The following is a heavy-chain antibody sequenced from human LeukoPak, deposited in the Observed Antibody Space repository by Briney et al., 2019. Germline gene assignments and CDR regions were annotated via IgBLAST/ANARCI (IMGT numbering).Heavy chain of an antibody. CDR2: ISGKGDKT. D-gene: IGHD2/OR15-2a*01. J-gene: IGHJ3*01. CDR3: AVPTIYGVGAFDV. CDR1: GLTFEDYG. Sequence: GGSLRLSCVASGLTFEDYGIHWVRQAPGKGLEWVSLISGKGDKTYYVDSVKGRFTVSRDNSRNTLYLQMDSLRAEDTAFYYCAVPTIYGVGAFDVLGQGTMLMVSS. V-gene: IGHV3-43*02.